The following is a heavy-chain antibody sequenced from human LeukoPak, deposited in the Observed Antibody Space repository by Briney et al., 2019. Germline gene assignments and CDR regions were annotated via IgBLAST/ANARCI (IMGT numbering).Heavy chain of an antibody. CDR3: GRGGRGYSYEIDY. CDR1: GGSISTFY. J-gene: IGHJ4*02. Sequence: KSSETLFLTCAVSGGSISTFYWSWIRQPPGKGLEWIGYIDYSGSTNYNPSLESRVTMSVDTSKNQFSLKLRSVTAADTAVYYCGRGGRGYSYEIDYWGQGTLVTASS. CDR2: IDYSGST. V-gene: IGHV4-59*01. D-gene: IGHD5-18*01.